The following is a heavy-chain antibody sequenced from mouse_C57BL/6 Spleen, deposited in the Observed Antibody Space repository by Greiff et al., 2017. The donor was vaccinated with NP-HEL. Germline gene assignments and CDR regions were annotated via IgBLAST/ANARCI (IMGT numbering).Heavy chain of an antibody. Sequence: VQLPQSGTVLARPGASVTMSCKTSGYTFTSYWLHWVKQRPVQVLEWIGAIYTGNSDTSYNQQFKGKAKSTAVASASTAYMELSSLTNEDSAVYYCTREVDIYYYGSSPFDYWGQGTTLTASS. CDR2: IYTGNSDT. CDR1: GYTFTSYW. J-gene: IGHJ2*01. D-gene: IGHD1-1*01. V-gene: IGHV1-5*01. CDR3: TREVDIYYYGSSPFDY.